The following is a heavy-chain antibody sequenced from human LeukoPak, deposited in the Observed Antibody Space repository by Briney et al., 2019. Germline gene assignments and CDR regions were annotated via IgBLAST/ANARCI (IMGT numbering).Heavy chain of an antibody. CDR1: GYTFTSYG. D-gene: IGHD3-10*01. CDR2: ISAYNGNT. V-gene: IGHV1-18*01. J-gene: IGHJ4*02. CDR3: ARTDFYGSGSQVDY. Sequence: ASVKVSCKASGYTFTSYGISWVRQAPGQGLEWMGWISAYNGNTNYAQKFQGRVTITADESTSTAYMELSSLRSEDTAVYYCARTDFYGSGSQVDYWGQGTLVTVSS.